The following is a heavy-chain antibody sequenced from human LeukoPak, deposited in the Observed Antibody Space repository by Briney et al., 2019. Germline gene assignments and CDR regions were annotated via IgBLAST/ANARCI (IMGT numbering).Heavy chain of an antibody. D-gene: IGHD2-15*01. J-gene: IGHJ6*02. CDR2: IYYTGST. Sequence: SETLSLTCTVSGGSISSSSYYWGWIRQPPGKGLEWIATIYYTGSTYYNPSLKSRITISVDTSKNQFSLKVSSVTAADTAVYLCARSVVAYHFGMDVWGQGTTVTVSS. CDR1: GGSISSSSYY. V-gene: IGHV4-39*01. CDR3: ARSVVAYHFGMDV.